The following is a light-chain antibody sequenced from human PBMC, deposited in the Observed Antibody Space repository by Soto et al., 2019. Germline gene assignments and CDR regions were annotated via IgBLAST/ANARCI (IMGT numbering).Light chain of an antibody. V-gene: IGKV3-15*01. CDR3: QQYNSWPPIT. CDR1: QSVSSN. CDR2: GAS. J-gene: IGKJ5*01. Sequence: EIVMTQSPATLSVSPGERATLSCRASQSVSSNLAWYQQKPGQAPRLLIYGASTRATGIPARFSGSGSGTEFTLTISSLQSEDFAVYYCQQYNSWPPITFGQGTRREIK.